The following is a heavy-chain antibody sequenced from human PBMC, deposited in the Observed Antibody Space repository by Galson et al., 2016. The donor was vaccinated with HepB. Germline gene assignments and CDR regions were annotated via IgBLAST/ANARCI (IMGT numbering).Heavy chain of an antibody. CDR3: TRGRETPFYFGLDV. J-gene: IGHJ6*02. CDR2: TYYRSKWYR. V-gene: IGHV6-1*01. CDR1: GDSVSSNTAA. Sequence: CAISGDSVSSNTAAWNWIRQSPSRGLEWLGRTYYRSKWYRDCAVSLKSRMTINADTSKNQFSLQLNSVTPEDTAVYYCTRGRETPFYFGLDVWGQGTTVTVSS. D-gene: IGHD1-26*01.